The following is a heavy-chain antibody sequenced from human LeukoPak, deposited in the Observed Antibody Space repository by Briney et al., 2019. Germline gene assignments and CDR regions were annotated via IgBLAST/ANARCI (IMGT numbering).Heavy chain of an antibody. D-gene: IGHD4-23*01. CDR3: ASESDYGGNSY. Sequence: ASVKVSCKASGYTFTGYYMHWVRQAPGQGLEWMGWINLKSGGTNYAQKFQGRVTMTRDTSISTAYMELSRLRSDDTAVYYCASESDYGGNSYWGQGTLVTISS. J-gene: IGHJ4*02. CDR1: GYTFTGYY. CDR2: INLKSGGT. V-gene: IGHV1-2*02.